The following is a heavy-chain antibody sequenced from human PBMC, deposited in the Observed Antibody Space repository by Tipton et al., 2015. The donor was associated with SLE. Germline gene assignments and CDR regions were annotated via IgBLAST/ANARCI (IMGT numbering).Heavy chain of an antibody. J-gene: IGHJ4*02. CDR1: GFTFSSYG. CDR3: AKPELGTFDT. D-gene: IGHD7-27*01. CDR2: IRYDGSNK. V-gene: IGHV3-30*02. Sequence: GSLRLSCAASGFTFSSYGMHWVRQAPGKGLEWVAFIRYDGSNKYYEDSVKGRFTISRDNSKKTLYLQMNSLRAEDTAVYYCAKPELGTFDTWGQGTLVPVSS.